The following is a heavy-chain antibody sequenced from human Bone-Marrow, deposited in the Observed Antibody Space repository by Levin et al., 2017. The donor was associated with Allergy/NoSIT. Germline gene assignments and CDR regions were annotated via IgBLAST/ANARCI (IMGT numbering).Heavy chain of an antibody. CDR3: VVTDIVVVPAASQGWFDP. CDR2: INHSGST. J-gene: IGHJ5*02. V-gene: IGHV4-34*01. CDR1: GGSFSGYY. D-gene: IGHD2-2*01. Sequence: SETLSLTCAVYGGSFSGYYWSWIRQPPGKGLEWIGEINHSGSTNYNPSLKSRVTISVDTSKNQFSLKLSSVTAADTAVYYCVVTDIVVVPAASQGWFDPWGQGTLVTVSS.